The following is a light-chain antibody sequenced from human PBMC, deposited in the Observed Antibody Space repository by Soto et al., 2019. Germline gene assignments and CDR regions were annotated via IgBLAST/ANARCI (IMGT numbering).Light chain of an antibody. CDR3: QQYGSSPPT. J-gene: IGKJ1*01. V-gene: IGKV3-20*01. CDR1: QSVGGSY. Sequence: EFVLTQSPGTLSLSPGERATLSCRASQSVGGSYLAWYQQKPGQAPRLLIYDASSRATGIPDRFSGSGSGTDFTLTISRLEPEDFAVYYCQQYGSSPPTFGQGTKVEVK. CDR2: DAS.